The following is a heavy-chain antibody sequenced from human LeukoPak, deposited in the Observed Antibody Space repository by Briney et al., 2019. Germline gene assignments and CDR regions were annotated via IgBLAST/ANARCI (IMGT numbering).Heavy chain of an antibody. CDR2: ISGSGGST. J-gene: IGHJ6*04. D-gene: IGHD2-8*01. CDR3: ATRLCTIAACRASSYKSLDV. Sequence: GGSVRLSCAASGFTFSSYAMSWVRQAPGKGLEWVSAISGSGGSTYYADSVKGRFTISRDNSKNTLYLQMNSLRAEDTAVYYCATRLCTIAACRASSYKSLDVWGKGTTVTVSS. CDR1: GFTFSSYA. V-gene: IGHV3-23*01.